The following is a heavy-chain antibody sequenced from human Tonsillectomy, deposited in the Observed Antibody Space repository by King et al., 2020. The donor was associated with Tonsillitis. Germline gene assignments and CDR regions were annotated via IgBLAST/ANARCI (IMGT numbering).Heavy chain of an antibody. V-gene: IGHV3-23*04. CDR2: ISGRGGST. Sequence: VQLVESGGGLVQPGGSLRLSCAASGFTFSNYAMSWVRQAPGKGLEWVSAISGRGGSTYYADSVKGRFTISRDNSKNTLYLQMNSPRAEDTAVYYCAKSLAGISGWFDPWGQGTLVTVSS. CDR1: GFTFSNYA. CDR3: AKSLAGISGWFDP. J-gene: IGHJ5*02. D-gene: IGHD3-10*01.